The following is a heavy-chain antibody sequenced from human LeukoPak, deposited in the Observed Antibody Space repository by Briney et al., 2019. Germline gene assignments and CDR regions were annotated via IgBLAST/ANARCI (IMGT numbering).Heavy chain of an antibody. Sequence: PSETLSLTCTVSGGSISSGGYYWSWIRQRPGKGLEWIGYIYYSGSTYYNPSLKSRVTISVDTSKNQYSLKLSSVTAADTAVYYCARARYDYVWGSYLGIYYFDYWGQGTLVTVSS. CDR1: GGSISSGGYY. D-gene: IGHD3-16*02. CDR2: IYYSGST. CDR3: ARARYDYVWGSYLGIYYFDY. J-gene: IGHJ4*02. V-gene: IGHV4-31*03.